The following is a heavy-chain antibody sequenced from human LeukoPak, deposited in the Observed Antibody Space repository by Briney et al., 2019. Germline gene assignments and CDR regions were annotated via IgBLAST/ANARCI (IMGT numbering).Heavy chain of an antibody. Sequence: GGSLRLSCAASGFTFSSYSMNWVRQAPGKGLEWVSSISSSSSSYIYYADSVKGRFAISRDNAKNSLYLQMNSLRAEDTAVYYCARDRYDYVWGSYGYWGQGTLVTVSS. CDR2: ISSSSSSYI. D-gene: IGHD3-16*01. J-gene: IGHJ4*02. V-gene: IGHV3-21*01. CDR1: GFTFSSYS. CDR3: ARDRYDYVWGSYGY.